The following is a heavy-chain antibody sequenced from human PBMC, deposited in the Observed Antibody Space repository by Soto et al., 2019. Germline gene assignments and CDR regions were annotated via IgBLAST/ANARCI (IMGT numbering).Heavy chain of an antibody. CDR3: AGGQSGAANF. V-gene: IGHV4-4*07. J-gene: IGHJ4*03. CDR2: ISATGTT. Sequence: SETLSLTCIVSGDSLSSYYWSWIRQSAEKALEWIGRISATGTTSYIPSLKSRITLSVDTSKNQFSLNLKFVTAADTAVYFCAGGQSGAANFWGQGTLVTVSS. CDR1: GDSLSSYY. D-gene: IGHD2-15*01.